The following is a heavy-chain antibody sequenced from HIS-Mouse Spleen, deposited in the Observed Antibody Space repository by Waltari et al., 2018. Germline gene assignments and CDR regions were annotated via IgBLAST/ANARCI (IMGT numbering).Heavy chain of an antibody. J-gene: IGHJ1*01. CDR2: IWYDGSNK. V-gene: IGHV3-33*06. CDR1: GFTFSSYG. CDR3: AKDRGAYRAEYFQH. D-gene: IGHD4-4*01. Sequence: CAASGFTFSSYGMHWVRQAPGKGLEWVAVIWYDGSNKYYADSVKCRFTISRDNSKNTLYLQMNSLRAEDTAVYYCAKDRGAYRAEYFQHWGQGTLVTVSS.